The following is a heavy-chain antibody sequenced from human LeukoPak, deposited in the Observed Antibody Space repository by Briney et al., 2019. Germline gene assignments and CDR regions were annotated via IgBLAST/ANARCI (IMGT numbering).Heavy chain of an antibody. V-gene: IGHV1-2*02. CDR3: ARDIPTAKITIFGVVTLNWFDP. Sequence: GASVKVSCKASGYTFTGYYMHWVRQAPGQGLEWMGWISPNSGGTNYAQKFQGRVTMTRDTSISTAYMELSRLRSDDTAVYYCARDIPTAKITIFGVVTLNWFDPWGQGTLVTVSS. D-gene: IGHD3-3*01. CDR1: GYTFTGYY. J-gene: IGHJ5*02. CDR2: ISPNSGGT.